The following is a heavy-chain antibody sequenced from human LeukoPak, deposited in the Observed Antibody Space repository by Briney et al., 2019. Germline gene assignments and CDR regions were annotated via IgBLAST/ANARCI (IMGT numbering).Heavy chain of an antibody. J-gene: IGHJ6*02. CDR1: GLTFSSYE. V-gene: IGHV3-48*03. D-gene: IGHD5-24*01. CDR3: ARVHAMAYYYGMDV. CDR2: ISSSGSTI. Sequence: GGSLRLSCAASGLTFSSYEMNWVRQAPGKGLEWVSYISSSGSTIYYADSVKGRFTISRDNAKDSLYLQMNSLRAEDTAVYYCARVHAMAYYYGMDVWGQGTTVTVSS.